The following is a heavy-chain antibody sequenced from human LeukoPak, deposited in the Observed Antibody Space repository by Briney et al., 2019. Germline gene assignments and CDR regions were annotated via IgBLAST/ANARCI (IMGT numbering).Heavy chain of an antibody. J-gene: IGHJ5*02. CDR2: ISAYNGNT. V-gene: IGHV1-18*01. CDR1: GYTFTSYG. Sequence: GASVKVSCKASGYTFTSYGFSWVRQAPGRGLEWMGWISAYNGNTNYAQKLQDRVTMTTDTSTSTAYMELRSLRSDDTAVYYCARDQDSSGYYQYNWFDPWGQGTLVTVSS. D-gene: IGHD3-22*01. CDR3: ARDQDSSGYYQYNWFDP.